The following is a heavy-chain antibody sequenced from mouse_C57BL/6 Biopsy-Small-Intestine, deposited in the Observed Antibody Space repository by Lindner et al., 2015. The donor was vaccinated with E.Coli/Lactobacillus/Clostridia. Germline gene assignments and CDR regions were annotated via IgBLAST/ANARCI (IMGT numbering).Heavy chain of an antibody. V-gene: IGHV1-34*01. Sequence: VQLQESGPELVKPGASVKMSCKASGYTFTDNYMHWVKQSHGKSLDWIGYIYPNNGANGYNQKFKGRATLTVDKSSSTVYMELRSLTSEDSAVYYCVRDEGYYFDYWGQGTTLTVSS. CDR2: IYPNNGAN. CDR3: VRDEGYYFDY. J-gene: IGHJ2*01. CDR1: GYTFTDNY.